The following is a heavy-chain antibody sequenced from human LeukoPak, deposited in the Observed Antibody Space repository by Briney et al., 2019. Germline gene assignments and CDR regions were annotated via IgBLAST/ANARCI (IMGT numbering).Heavy chain of an antibody. Sequence: PGESLKISCRGSGYSFTSHWIGWVRQMPGKGLEWMGTIYPGASDTTYSPSLQGRFSISADKSINTAYLQWSSLRALDTAMYYCARLSFASGWRYMDVWGKGTTVTVYS. CDR3: ARLSFASGWRYMDV. V-gene: IGHV5-51*01. CDR2: IYPGASDT. CDR1: GYSFTSHW. D-gene: IGHD6-19*01. J-gene: IGHJ6*03.